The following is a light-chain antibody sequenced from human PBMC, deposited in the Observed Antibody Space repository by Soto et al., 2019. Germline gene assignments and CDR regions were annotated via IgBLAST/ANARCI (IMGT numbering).Light chain of an antibody. CDR1: ESISTF. CDR2: TAS. V-gene: IGKV1-39*01. J-gene: IGKJ1*01. CDR3: QQSYSIPWT. Sequence: DIQMTQSPSSLSASVGDRVTITCRASESISTFFNWYQQRPGQAPKLLIYTASSLQSGVPSRFSGSGSGTEFTLTISSLQPEDFATYYCQQSYSIPWTFGQGTKVEIK.